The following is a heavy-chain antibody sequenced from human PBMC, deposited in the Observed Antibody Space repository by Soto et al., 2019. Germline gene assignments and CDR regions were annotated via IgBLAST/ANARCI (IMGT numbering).Heavy chain of an antibody. CDR3: AKDSMSYNSVWDPFDI. CDR2: FGDGDIDT. CDR1: GFTFSSYA. Sequence: EAQLLESGGGLVQPGGSLRLYCAASGFTFSSYAMNWVRQAPGKGLEWVSGFGDGDIDTHYADSVKGRFTISRDNAKSTLFLERNSLRVDDTAVYHCAKDSMSYNSVWDPFDIGGQGAMGTVSP. V-gene: IGHV3-23*01. J-gene: IGHJ3*02. D-gene: IGHD1-26*01.